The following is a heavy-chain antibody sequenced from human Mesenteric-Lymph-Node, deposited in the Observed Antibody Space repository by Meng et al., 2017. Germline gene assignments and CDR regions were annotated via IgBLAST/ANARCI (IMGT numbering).Heavy chain of an antibody. D-gene: IGHD3-10*01. CDR2: ISGSGGGP. V-gene: IGHV3-23*01. CDR3: AKPGWFGELSAHFDY. CDR1: GFAFSSHA. Sequence: GESLKISCAASGFAFSSHAMNWVRQAPGKGLEWVSSISGSGGGPNYADSVKGRFTISRDNSKNTLYLQMNSLRAEDTAVYYCAKPGWFGELSAHFDYWGQGTLVTVSS. J-gene: IGHJ4*02.